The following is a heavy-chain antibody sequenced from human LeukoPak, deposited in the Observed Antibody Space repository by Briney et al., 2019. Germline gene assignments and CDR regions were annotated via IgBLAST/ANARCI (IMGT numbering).Heavy chain of an antibody. CDR1: GFTFSDYA. Sequence: PGGSLRVSCAASGFTFSDYAMSWVRQAPGKGLEWVSLISDSGGDTYYADSVKGRFTISRDISTNTLHLQMNSLRAEDTAVYYCAKDYRPISLGRRPSWFDPWGQGILVTVSS. CDR3: AKDYRPISLGRRPSWFDP. J-gene: IGHJ5*02. V-gene: IGHV3-23*01. CDR2: ISDSGGDT. D-gene: IGHD1-1*01.